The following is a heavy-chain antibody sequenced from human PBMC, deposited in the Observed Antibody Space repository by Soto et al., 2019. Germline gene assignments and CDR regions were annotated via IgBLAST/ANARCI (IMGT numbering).Heavy chain of an antibody. CDR3: TRQTVPAARLNYYGMDV. D-gene: IGHD2-2*01. CDR1: GYTFTSYV. J-gene: IGHJ6*02. Sequence: GASVKVSCKASGYTFTSYVISWVRQAPGQGLEWMGWISAYNGNTNYAQKLQGRVTMTTDTSTSTAYMELRSLRSDDTAVYYCTRQTVPAARLNYYGMDVWGQGTTVTVSS. V-gene: IGHV1-18*01. CDR2: ISAYNGNT.